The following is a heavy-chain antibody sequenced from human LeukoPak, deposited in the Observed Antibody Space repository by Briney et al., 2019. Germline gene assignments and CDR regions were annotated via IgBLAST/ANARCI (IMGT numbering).Heavy chain of an antibody. CDR3: AKDPDGSGSYADY. CDR1: GITLSNYG. CDR2: ISDSGGRT. V-gene: IGHV3-23*01. J-gene: IGHJ4*02. D-gene: IGHD3-10*01. Sequence: PGGSLRLSCAVSGITLSNYGMSWVRQAPGKGLEWVAGISDSGGRTNYADSVKGRFTISRDNPKNTLYLQMNSLRAEDTAVYYCAKDPDGSGSYADYWGQGTLVTVSS.